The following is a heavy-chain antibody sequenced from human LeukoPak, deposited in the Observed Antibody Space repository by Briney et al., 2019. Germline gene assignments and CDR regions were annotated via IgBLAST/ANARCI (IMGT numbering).Heavy chain of an antibody. Sequence: GASVKVSCTASGYTFRNYGITWVRQAPGQGLEWMGWISAYNGDTHYAQNLQGRVTMTTDTSTSTAYMELRSLRSDDTAVYYCARDPTNTSGYYAYFDYWGQGTLVTVSS. CDR1: GYTFRNYG. V-gene: IGHV1-18*01. J-gene: IGHJ4*02. D-gene: IGHD5-12*01. CDR3: ARDPTNTSGYYAYFDY. CDR2: ISAYNGDT.